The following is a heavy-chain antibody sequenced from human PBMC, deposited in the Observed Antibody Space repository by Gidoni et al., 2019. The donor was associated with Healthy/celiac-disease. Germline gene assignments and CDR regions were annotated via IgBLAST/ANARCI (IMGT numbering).Heavy chain of an antibody. CDR1: GDTFPSYD. CDR2: MNPNSGNT. J-gene: IGHJ4*02. Sequence: QVQLVQSGAEVKKPGASVKVSCKASGDTFPSYDINWVRQATGQGLEWMGWMNPNSGNTGYAQKFQGRVTMTRNTSISTAYMELSSLRSEDTAVYYCARGLRGTAAAGNPHWGQGTLVTVSS. CDR3: ARGLRGTAAAGNPH. V-gene: IGHV1-8*01. D-gene: IGHD6-13*01.